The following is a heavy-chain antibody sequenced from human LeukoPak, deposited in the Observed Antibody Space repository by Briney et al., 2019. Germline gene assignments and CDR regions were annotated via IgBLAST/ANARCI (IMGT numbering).Heavy chain of an antibody. V-gene: IGHV4-4*07. J-gene: IGHJ3*01. CDR3: ARGYGLATKKAFDV. D-gene: IGHD3-10*01. CDR2: IYNDGGT. Sequence: SETLSLTCTVSGSMSSSYWSWIRQPAGKGLEWLGRIYNDGGTNYNPSLESRVIMSVDTSKNQFSLKLRSVTAADTAVYYCARGYGLATKKAFDVWGHGTMVTVSS. CDR1: GSMSSSY.